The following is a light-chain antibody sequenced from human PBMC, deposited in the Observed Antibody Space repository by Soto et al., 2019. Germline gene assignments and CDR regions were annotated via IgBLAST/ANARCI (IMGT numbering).Light chain of an antibody. CDR2: GNT. Sequence: QSVLTQPPSVSVAPGQRVTISCTGSASNIGADYDAHWYQQLPGAAPQLLIYGNTNRPSGVTDRISGSKSGASAYLSITGLQAEDEADYYCQAYDRSLNGWVFGGGTKVTVL. CDR3: QAYDRSLNGWV. J-gene: IGLJ3*02. V-gene: IGLV1-40*01. CDR1: ASNIGADYD.